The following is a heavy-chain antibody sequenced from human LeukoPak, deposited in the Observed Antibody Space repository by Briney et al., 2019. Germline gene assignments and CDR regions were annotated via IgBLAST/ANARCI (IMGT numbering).Heavy chain of an antibody. Sequence: ASVKVSCKASGYTFTSYGISWVRQAPGQGLEWMGWISAYNGNTNYAQKLQGRVTVTTDTSTSTAYMELRRLRSDDTAVYYCARLGSSSWHSDYWGQGTLVTVS. V-gene: IGHV1-18*01. D-gene: IGHD6-13*01. CDR3: ARLGSSSWHSDY. J-gene: IGHJ4*02. CDR1: GYTFTSYG. CDR2: ISAYNGNT.